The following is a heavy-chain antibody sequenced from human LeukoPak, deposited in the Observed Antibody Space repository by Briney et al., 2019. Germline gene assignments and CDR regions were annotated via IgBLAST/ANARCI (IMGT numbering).Heavy chain of an antibody. Sequence: KPSETLSLTCTVSGGSISSYYWSWIRQPPGKGLEWIGYIYYSGSTNYNPSLKSRVTISEDKSKNQFSLKLTSVTAADTAVYYCARQDYYDSGAWYFDLWGRGTLVTVSS. V-gene: IGHV4-59*12. D-gene: IGHD3-22*01. J-gene: IGHJ2*01. CDR1: GGSISSYY. CDR2: IYYSGST. CDR3: ARQDYYDSGAWYFDL.